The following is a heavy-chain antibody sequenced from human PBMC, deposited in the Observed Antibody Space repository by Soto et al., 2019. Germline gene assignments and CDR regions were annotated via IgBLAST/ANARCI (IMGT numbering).Heavy chain of an antibody. CDR2: IFYGGST. Sequence: AETLSLTCAASGGSISSYYWSSIRQRLGKGLDWIGYIFYGGSTNYSPSLKSRVTISLNTSKSQFYMTLSSVTAAAAAEDYFASVDGTPTITGDYYYYGLDVWGQGTTVTVS. CDR1: GGSISSYY. V-gene: IGHV4-59*01. D-gene: IGHD5-12*01. J-gene: IGHJ6*02. CDR3: ASVDGTPTITGDYYYYGLDV.